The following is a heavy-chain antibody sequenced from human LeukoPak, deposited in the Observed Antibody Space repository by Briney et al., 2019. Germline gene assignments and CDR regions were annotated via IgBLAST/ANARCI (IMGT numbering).Heavy chain of an antibody. J-gene: IGHJ6*03. CDR2: IIPIFGTA. CDR1: GGTFSSYA. CDR3: ARLGSVIPASIGGFSLGFRSADYYYYYYMDV. V-gene: IGHV1-69*13. D-gene: IGHD2-2*02. Sequence: GATVKVSCKASGGTFSSYAISWVRQAPGQGLEWVGGIIPIFGTANYAQKFQGRVTITADESTSTAYMELSSLRSEDTAVYYCARLGSVIPASIGGFSLGFRSADYYYYYYMDVWGKGTTLTVSS.